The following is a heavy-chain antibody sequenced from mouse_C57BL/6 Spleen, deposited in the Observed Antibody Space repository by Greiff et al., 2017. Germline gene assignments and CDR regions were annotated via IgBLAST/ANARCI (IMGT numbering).Heavy chain of an antibody. D-gene: IGHD2-3*01. J-gene: IGHJ3*01. V-gene: IGHV1-22*01. CDR3: ARSGADGYYWFAY. CDR1: GYTFTDYN. CDR2: INPNNGGT. Sequence: VQLQQSGPELVKPGASVKMSCKASGYTFTDYNMHWVKQSHGKSLEWIGYINPNNGGTSYNQKFKGKATLTVNKSSSTAYMELRSLTSEDSAVYYCARSGADGYYWFAYWGQGTLVTVSA.